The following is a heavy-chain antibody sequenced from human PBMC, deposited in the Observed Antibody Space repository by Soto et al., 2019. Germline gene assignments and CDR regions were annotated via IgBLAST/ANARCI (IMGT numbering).Heavy chain of an antibody. Sequence: EVQLVESGGGLVQPGGSLRLSCEASGLTISSYWMSWVRQAPGKGLEWVAIIKEDGTEIYYVDSVKGRFTISRDNAKNSLYLQMNSRRAEDTGVYSCARDGDGHIRSAFDMWGQGTMVTVSS. D-gene: IGHD7-27*01. V-gene: IGHV3-7*04. CDR1: GLTISSYW. CDR2: IKEDGTEI. CDR3: ARDGDGHIRSAFDM. J-gene: IGHJ3*02.